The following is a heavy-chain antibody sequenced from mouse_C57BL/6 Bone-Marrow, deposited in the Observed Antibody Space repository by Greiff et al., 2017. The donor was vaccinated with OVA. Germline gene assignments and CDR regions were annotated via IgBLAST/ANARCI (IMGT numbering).Heavy chain of an antibody. CDR3: ACEIDYGNYVWYFDV. CDR1: GYTFTSYT. D-gene: IGHD2-1*01. Sequence: QVQLQQSGAELARPGASVKMSCKASGYTFTSYTMHWVKQRPGQGLEWIGYINPSSGYTRYNQKFKDKATLTADKSSSTAYMQLSSLTSEDSAVYYCACEIDYGNYVWYFDVWGTGTTVTVSS. J-gene: IGHJ1*03. CDR2: INPSSGYT. V-gene: IGHV1-4*01.